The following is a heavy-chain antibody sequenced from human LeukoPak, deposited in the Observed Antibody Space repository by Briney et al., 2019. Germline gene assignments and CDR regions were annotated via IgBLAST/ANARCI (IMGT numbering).Heavy chain of an antibody. D-gene: IGHD2-21*01. Sequence: ASVKVSCKASGYTFIDYDINWVRQAPGQGLEWMGSMSPHNGHTEYAQNFQGRVTMTRDTSTGTAYMKLRSLRSEDTAVYYCARRTPRCGGTCYDAFDVWGQGTMVTVSS. CDR3: ARRTPRCGGTCYDAFDV. V-gene: IGHV1-8*01. J-gene: IGHJ3*01. CDR1: GYTFIDYD. CDR2: MSPHNGHT.